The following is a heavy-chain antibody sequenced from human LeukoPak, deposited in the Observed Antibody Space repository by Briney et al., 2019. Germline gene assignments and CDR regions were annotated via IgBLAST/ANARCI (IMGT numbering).Heavy chain of an antibody. Sequence: PGESLRLSCAASGFTFSSYWMSWVRQAPGKGLEWVANIKQDGSDKYYVDSEKGRFTITRDNAKNSLYLQINSLRADDTAVYYCARKTVVGSYFDYWGQGTPVTVSS. CDR2: IKQDGSDK. J-gene: IGHJ4*02. CDR3: ARKTVVGSYFDY. D-gene: IGHD4-23*01. V-gene: IGHV3-7*03. CDR1: GFTFSSYW.